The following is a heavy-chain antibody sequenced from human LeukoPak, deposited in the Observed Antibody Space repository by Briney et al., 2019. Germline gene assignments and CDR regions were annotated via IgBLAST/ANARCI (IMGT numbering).Heavy chain of an antibody. CDR2: ISPNSGGT. CDR3: ARARPLWFGVNDY. CDR1: GYTFTGYY. V-gene: IGHV1-2*02. Sequence: ASVKVSCTASGYTFTGYYMHWVRQAPGQGLEWMGWISPNSGGTNYAQKFQGRVTMTRDTSISTAYMDLSRLRSDDTAVYYCARARPLWFGVNDYWGQGTLVTVSS. D-gene: IGHD3-10*01. J-gene: IGHJ4*02.